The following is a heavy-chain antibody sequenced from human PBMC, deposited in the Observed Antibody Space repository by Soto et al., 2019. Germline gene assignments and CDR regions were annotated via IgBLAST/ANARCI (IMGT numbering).Heavy chain of an antibody. CDR3: ARVQEYSYAWGGGYYYGMDV. J-gene: IGHJ6*02. CDR1: GFTFSSYW. D-gene: IGHD5-18*01. V-gene: IGHV3-74*01. Sequence: GGSLRLSCAASGFTFSSYWMHWVRQAPGKGLVWVSRINSDGSSTSYADSVKGRFTISRDNAKNTLYLQMNSLRAEDTAVYYCARVQEYSYAWGGGYYYGMDVWGQGTTVTVSS. CDR2: INSDGSST.